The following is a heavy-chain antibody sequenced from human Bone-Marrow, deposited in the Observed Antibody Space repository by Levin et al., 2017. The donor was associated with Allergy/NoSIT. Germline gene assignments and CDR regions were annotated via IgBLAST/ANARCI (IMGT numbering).Heavy chain of an antibody. V-gene: IGHV1-8*01. CDR2: INPKLGTT. CDR1: GYSFTNYE. Sequence: ASVKVSCKASGYSFTNYEINWVRQVPGQGPEWLGWINPKLGTTGYAQNLQVRISMTSNISINTAYLELSSLRFDDTALYYCARAGGSGPIGHYYGLDVWGQGTTVAVSS. CDR3: ARAGGSGPIGHYYGLDV. J-gene: IGHJ6*02. D-gene: IGHD3-10*01.